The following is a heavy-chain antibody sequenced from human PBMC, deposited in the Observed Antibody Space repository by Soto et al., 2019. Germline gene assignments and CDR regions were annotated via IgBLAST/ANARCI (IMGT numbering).Heavy chain of an antibody. CDR1: GYTFTSYG. CDR3: ARLTTRIPSTFYYGMDV. D-gene: IGHD4-4*01. V-gene: IGHV1-18*01. J-gene: IGHJ6*02. CDR2: TSAYNGNT. Sequence: QVQLVQSGAEVKKPGASVKVSCKASGYTFTSYGISWGRQAPGQGLEWMGWTSAYNGNTNYPQNLQGVVTMTKDASTSTADMELRSLRSDDTAGDYCARLTTRIPSTFYYGMDVWGQGTTVTVSS.